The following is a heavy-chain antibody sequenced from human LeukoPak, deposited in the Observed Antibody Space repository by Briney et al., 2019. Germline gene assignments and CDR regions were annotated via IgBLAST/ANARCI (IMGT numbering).Heavy chain of an antibody. J-gene: IGHJ4*02. D-gene: IGHD1-26*01. V-gene: IGHV3-53*05. CDR2: IYSDGST. CDR3: AKDRVIVGATLPDY. Sequence: PGGSLRLSCAASGFTVSSSYMSWVRQAPGKGLEWVSVIYSDGSTYYADSVKGRFTISRDNSKNTLYLQMNSLRAEDTAVYYCAKDRVIVGATLPDYWGQGTLVTVSS. CDR1: GFTVSSSY.